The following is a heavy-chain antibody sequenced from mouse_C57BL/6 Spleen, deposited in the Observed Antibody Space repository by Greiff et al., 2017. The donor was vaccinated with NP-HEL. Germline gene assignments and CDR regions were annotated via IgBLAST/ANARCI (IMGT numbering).Heavy chain of an antibody. J-gene: IGHJ4*01. CDR2: ISSGGDYI. CDR1: GFTFRSYA. CDR3: TRRQAYAMDY. D-gene: IGHD3-2*01. Sequence: EVMLVESGAGLVKPRGSLKLSCAASGFTFRSYAMSWVRQTPEKRLEWVAYISSGGDYIYYADTVKGRFTISRDNARNTLYLQMSSLKSEYTAMYYCTRRQAYAMDYWGQGTSVTVSS. V-gene: IGHV5-9-1*02.